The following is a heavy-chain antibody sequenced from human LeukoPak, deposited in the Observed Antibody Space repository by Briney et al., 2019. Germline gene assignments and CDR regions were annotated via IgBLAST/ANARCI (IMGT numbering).Heavy chain of an antibody. CDR3: ARLYGAFDI. D-gene: IGHD4-17*01. Sequence: GGSLRLSCAASGFTFSSYWMYWVRQAPGKGLVWVSHINNEGSSTTYADSVKGRFTISRDNARNTLYLQMNSLRAEDTAVYYCARLYGAFDIWGQGTMVTVSS. V-gene: IGHV3-74*01. CDR1: GFTFSSYW. CDR2: INNEGSST. J-gene: IGHJ3*02.